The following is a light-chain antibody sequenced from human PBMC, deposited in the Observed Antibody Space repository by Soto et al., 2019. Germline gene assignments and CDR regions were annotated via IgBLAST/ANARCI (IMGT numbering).Light chain of an antibody. CDR1: QSVRSNY. CDR2: NSS. J-gene: IGKJ1*01. V-gene: IGKV3-20*01. CDR3: QQYRDVPQT. Sequence: ETVLTQSPGTLSLSPGERATLSCRASQSVRSNYLAWYQQKPGQAPRLLIYNSSTRATGIPDRFSGSGSGTDFTLTISRLEPEDFALYYCQQYRDVPQTFGQGTQVEIK.